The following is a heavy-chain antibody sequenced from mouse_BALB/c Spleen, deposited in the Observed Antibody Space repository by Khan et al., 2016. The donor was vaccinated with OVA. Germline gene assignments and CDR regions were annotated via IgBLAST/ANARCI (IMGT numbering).Heavy chain of an antibody. D-gene: IGHD1-1*01. CDR2: ISYSGNT. CDR1: GYSITSDYA. V-gene: IGHV3-2*02. CDR3: ASVYGGGFDY. J-gene: IGHJ2*01. Sequence: EVKLLESGPGLVKPSQSLSLICTVTGYSITSDYAWNWIRQFPGNKLEWMGFISYSGNTKYNPSLKSRISITRDTSKNQFFLQLNSVTTEDTATXYCASVYGGGFDYWGQGTTLTVSS.